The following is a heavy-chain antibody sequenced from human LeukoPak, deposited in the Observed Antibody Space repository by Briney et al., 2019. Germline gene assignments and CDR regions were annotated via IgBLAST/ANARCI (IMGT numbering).Heavy chain of an antibody. Sequence: ASVKVSCKASGGTFSSYAISWVRQAPGQGLEWMGGIIPIFGTANYAQKFQGRVTITADEPTSTAYMELSSLRSEDTAVYYCARRIAPGYSYGTNTFDYWGQGTLVTVSS. V-gene: IGHV1-69*13. CDR1: GGTFSSYA. CDR2: IIPIFGTA. J-gene: IGHJ4*02. CDR3: ARRIAPGYSYGTNTFDY. D-gene: IGHD5-18*01.